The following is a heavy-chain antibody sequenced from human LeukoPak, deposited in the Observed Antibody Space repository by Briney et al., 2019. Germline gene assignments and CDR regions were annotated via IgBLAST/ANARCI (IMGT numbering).Heavy chain of an antibody. D-gene: IGHD6-13*01. V-gene: IGHV5-51*01. Sequence: GESLKISCKGSGYSFTSYWIGWVRQMPGKGLEWMGIIYPGDSDTRYSPSFQGQVTISADKSISTAYLQWSSLKASDTAMYYCARQSSSWYKSHYYYYYMDVWGKGTTVTVSS. CDR2: IYPGDSDT. J-gene: IGHJ6*03. CDR1: GYSFTSYW. CDR3: ARQSSSWYKSHYYYYYMDV.